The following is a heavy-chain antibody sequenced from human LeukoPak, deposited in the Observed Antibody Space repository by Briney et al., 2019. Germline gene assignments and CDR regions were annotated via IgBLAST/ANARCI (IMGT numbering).Heavy chain of an antibody. CDR1: GFTFSSYA. CDR3: AKGYSYGYVRGTGFDY. J-gene: IGHJ4*02. D-gene: IGHD5-18*01. V-gene: IGHV3-23*01. CDR2: ISGSGGST. Sequence: GGSLRLSCAASGFTFSSYAMSWVRQAPGKGREWVSAISGSGGSTYYADSVKGRFTISRDNSKNTLYLQMNSLRAEDTAVDYCAKGYSYGYVRGTGFDYWGQGTLVTVSS.